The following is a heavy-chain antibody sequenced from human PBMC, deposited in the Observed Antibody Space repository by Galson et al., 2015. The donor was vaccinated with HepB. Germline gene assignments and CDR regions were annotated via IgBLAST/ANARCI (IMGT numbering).Heavy chain of an antibody. D-gene: IGHD4-17*01. V-gene: IGHV3-53*01. CDR2: IYSGGST. Sequence: SLRLSCAATGFAVSSNYMSWVRQAPGKGLEWVSVIYSGGSTYYADSVKGRFTISRDKSKNTVFLQMNSLRAEDTAVYYCARVDYGVSTDYWGQGTLVTVSS. CDR1: GFAVSSNY. CDR3: ARVDYGVSTDY. J-gene: IGHJ4*02.